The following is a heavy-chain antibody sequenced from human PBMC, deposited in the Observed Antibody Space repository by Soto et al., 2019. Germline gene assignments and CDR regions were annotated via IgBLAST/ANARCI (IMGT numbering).Heavy chain of an antibody. D-gene: IGHD1-26*01. CDR1: GGSISSGGYY. CDR3: ARRLVGATRLYYYYGMDV. V-gene: IGHV4-30-4*01. Sequence: SETLSLTCTVSGGSISSGGYYWSWIRQPPGNGLEWIGYIYYSGSTYYNPSLKSRVTISVDTSKNQFSLKLSSVTAADTAVYYCARRLVGATRLYYYYGMDVWGQGTPLTV. J-gene: IGHJ6*02. CDR2: IYYSGST.